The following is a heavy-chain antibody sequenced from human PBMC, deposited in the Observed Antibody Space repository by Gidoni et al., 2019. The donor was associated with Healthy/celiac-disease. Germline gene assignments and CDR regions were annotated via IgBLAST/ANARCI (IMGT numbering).Heavy chain of an antibody. D-gene: IGHD2-8*02. Sequence: QVTLKESGPVLVKPTETLTLTCTVSGFSLSNARMGVSWIRQPPGKALEWLAHLFSDDEKSYSTSLKSRLTISKDTSKSQVVLTMTNMDPVDTATYYCARMRDCTGGVCFPLGFDYWGQGTLVTVSS. CDR3: ARMRDCTGGVCFPLGFDY. CDR2: LFSDDEK. CDR1: GFSLSNARMG. V-gene: IGHV2-26*01. J-gene: IGHJ4*02.